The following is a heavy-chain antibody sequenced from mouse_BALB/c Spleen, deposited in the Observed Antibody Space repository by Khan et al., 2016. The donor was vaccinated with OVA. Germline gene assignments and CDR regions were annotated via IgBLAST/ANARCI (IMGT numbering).Heavy chain of an antibody. J-gene: IGHJ1*01. CDR1: GFTFSSFG. V-gene: IGHV5-17*02. CDR3: VRSGGNFHWYFDV. D-gene: IGHD2-1*01. Sequence: EVELVESGGGLVQPGGSRKLSCAASGFTFSSFGMHWVRQAPKKGLEWVAYMSSGSSTLYYVDTVKGRFTISRDNPKNTLFLQMTSLRSEDTAMYYCVRSGGNFHWYFDVWGAGTSVTVSS. CDR2: MSSGSSTL.